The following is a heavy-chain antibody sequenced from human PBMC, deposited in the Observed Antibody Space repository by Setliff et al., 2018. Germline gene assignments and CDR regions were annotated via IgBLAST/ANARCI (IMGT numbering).Heavy chain of an antibody. D-gene: IGHD5-18*01. Sequence: GESLKISCKASEYTFTNYWIGWVRQMPGKGLEWMGVVYCGDSNTRYSPSFQGQVTMSADKSIRSAHLQWSSLKASDTAMYYCARLGYSDAFDIWGQGTMVTVSS. J-gene: IGHJ3*02. V-gene: IGHV5-51*01. CDR2: VYCGDSNT. CDR1: EYTFTNYW. CDR3: ARLGYSDAFDI.